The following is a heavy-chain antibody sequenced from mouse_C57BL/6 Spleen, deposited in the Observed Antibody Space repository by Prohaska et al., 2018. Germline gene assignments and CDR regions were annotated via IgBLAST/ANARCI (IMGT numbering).Heavy chain of an antibody. J-gene: IGHJ2*01. V-gene: IGHV1-76*01. CDR3: ARSGDSSGLDY. CDR2: IYPGSGNT. Sequence: GQGLEWIARIYPGSGNTYYNEKFKGKATLTAEKSSSTAYMQLSSLTSEDSAVYFCARSGDSSGLDYWGQGTTLTVSS. D-gene: IGHD3-2*02.